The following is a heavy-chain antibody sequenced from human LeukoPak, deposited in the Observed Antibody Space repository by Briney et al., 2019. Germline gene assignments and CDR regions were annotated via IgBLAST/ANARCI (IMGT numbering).Heavy chain of an antibody. D-gene: IGHD1-1*01. J-gene: IGHJ4*02. CDR1: GYRFSTYW. CDR3: ARFSATYYFDY. CDR2: MYPGDADT. V-gene: IGHV5-51*01. Sequence: GASLKISCKGPGYRFSTYWIGWVRQMPGKGLEWMRIMYPGDADTRYSPSFQGQVTISADKSINTAYLQWSSLKASDTAMYYCARFSATYYFDYWGQGTLVTVSS.